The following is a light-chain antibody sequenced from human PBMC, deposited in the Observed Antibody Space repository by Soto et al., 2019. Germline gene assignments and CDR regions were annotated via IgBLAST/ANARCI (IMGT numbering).Light chain of an antibody. V-gene: IGLV1-44*01. J-gene: IGLJ1*01. CDR1: SSNIGSNT. CDR2: NNT. Sequence: QSVLTQPPSASGTPGQRVTISCSGSSSNIGSNTVNWYQQLPGTAPKLLIYNNTQRPSGVPDRFSGSKSGTSASLAISGLQSEDEADYYCAAWDVSLNGLVFGTGTKVTVL. CDR3: AAWDVSLNGLV.